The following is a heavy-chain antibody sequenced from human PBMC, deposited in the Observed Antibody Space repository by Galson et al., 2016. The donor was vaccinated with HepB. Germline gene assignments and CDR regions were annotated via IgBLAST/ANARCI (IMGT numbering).Heavy chain of an antibody. CDR3: ASEAPILAPTLDY. V-gene: IGHV3-33*01. Sequence: SLRLSCAASGFTFSRNGMHWVRQAPGKGLEWVAVIWYDGSNKYHADSVKGRFTISRDNSKNTLYPQMNSLRAEDTAVYYCASEAPILAPTLDYWGQGTLVTVSS. J-gene: IGHJ4*02. D-gene: IGHD2/OR15-2a*01. CDR2: IWYDGSNK. CDR1: GFTFSRNG.